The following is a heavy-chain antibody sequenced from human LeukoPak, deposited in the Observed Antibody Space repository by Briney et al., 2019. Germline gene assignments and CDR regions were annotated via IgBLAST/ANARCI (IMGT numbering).Heavy chain of an antibody. J-gene: IGHJ4*02. D-gene: IGHD6-13*01. CDR2: ISGSGGST. V-gene: IGHV3-23*01. CDR3: AKSIVGRSYSSSWGFDY. Sequence: PGGSLRLSCAASGFTFSSYAMSWVRQAPGKGLEWVSAISGSGGSTYYADSVKGRFTISRDNSKNTLYLQMNSLRAEDTAVYYCAKSIVGRSYSSSWGFDYWGQGTLVTVSS. CDR1: GFTFSSYA.